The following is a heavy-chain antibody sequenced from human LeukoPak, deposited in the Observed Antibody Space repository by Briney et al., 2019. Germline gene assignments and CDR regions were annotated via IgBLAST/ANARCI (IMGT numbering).Heavy chain of an antibody. Sequence: SETLSLTCAVYGGSFSGYYWSWIRQPPGKGLEWIGYIYYSGSTNYNPSLKSRVTISVDTSKNQFSLKLSSVTAADTAVYYCARHRAEKTYYYDSSGYYYVSGGWFDPWGQGTLVTVSS. CDR1: GGSFSGYY. CDR3: ARHRAEKTYYYDSSGYYYVSGGWFDP. V-gene: IGHV4-59*08. CDR2: IYYSGST. D-gene: IGHD3-22*01. J-gene: IGHJ5*02.